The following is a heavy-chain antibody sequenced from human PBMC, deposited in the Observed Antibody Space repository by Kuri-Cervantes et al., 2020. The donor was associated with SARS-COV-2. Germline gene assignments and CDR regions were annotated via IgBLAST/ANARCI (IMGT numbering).Heavy chain of an antibody. CDR2: INHSGST. J-gene: IGHJ4*02. CDR1: GGSISSSSYY. V-gene: IGHV4-39*07. Sequence: GSLRLSCTVSGGSISSSSYYWSWIRQPPGKGLEWIGEINHSGSTNYNPSLKSRVTISVDTSKNQFSLKLSSVTAADTAVYYCARGTRYYDFWSGYLNWGQGTLVTVSS. CDR3: ARGTRYYDFWSGYLN. D-gene: IGHD3-3*01.